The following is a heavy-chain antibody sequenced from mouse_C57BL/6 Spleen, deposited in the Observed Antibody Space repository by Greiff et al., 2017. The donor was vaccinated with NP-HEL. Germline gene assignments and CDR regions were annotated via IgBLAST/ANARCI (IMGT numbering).Heavy chain of an antibody. V-gene: IGHV1-62-2*01. J-gene: IGHJ4*01. CDR2: FYPGSGSI. CDR3: ATQENCYSSINAMDY. D-gene: IGHD1-1*01. CDR1: GYTFTRYS. Sequence: QVQLQQSGAELVKPGASVKLSCKASGYTFTRYSIHWVKQRPGQGLEWIGWFYPGSGSIKYNEKFKDKATLTADKSSSTVYMELSRLTSEDSAVFWCATQENCYSSINAMDYGGKGTSVPVPS.